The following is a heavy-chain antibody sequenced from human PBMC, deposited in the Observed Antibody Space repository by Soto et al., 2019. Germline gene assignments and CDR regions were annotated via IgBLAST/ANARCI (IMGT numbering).Heavy chain of an antibody. Sequence: GGSLRLSCAASGFTFSSYAMSWVRQAPGKGLEWVSAISGSGGSTYYADSVKGRFTISRDNSKNTLYLQMNSLRAEDTAVYYCASRPLRYFDWLLADFDYWGQGTLVPSPQ. J-gene: IGHJ4*02. D-gene: IGHD3-9*01. CDR1: GFTFSSYA. CDR3: ASRPLRYFDWLLADFDY. CDR2: ISGSGGST. V-gene: IGHV3-23*01.